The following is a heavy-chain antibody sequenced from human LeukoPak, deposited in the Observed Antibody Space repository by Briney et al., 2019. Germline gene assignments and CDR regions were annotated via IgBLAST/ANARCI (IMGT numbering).Heavy chain of an antibody. J-gene: IGHJ6*03. CDR1: GYTFTSYG. V-gene: IGHV1-18*01. CDR3: ARDSVGYYYYYYMDV. CDR2: ISAYNSNT. Sequence: GASVKVSCKASGYTFTSYGISWVRQAPGQGLEWMGWISAYNSNTNYAQKLQGRVTMTTDTSTSTAYMELRSLRSDDTAVYYCARDSVGYYYYYYMDVWGKGTTVTVSS. D-gene: IGHD4-23*01.